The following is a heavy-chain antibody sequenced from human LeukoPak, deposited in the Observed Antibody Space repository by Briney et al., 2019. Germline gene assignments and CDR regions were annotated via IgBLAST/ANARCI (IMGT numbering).Heavy chain of an antibody. CDR1: GFTFSSYS. J-gene: IGHJ4*02. D-gene: IGHD3/OR15-3a*01. CDR3: ARDLAGTGCDY. V-gene: IGHV3-48*01. CDR2: ISSSSSTI. Sequence: AGGSLRLSCAASGFTFSSYSMDWVRQAPGKWLEWVSYISSSSSTIYYADSVKGRFTISRDNAKNSLYLQMNSLRAEDTTVYYCARDLAGTGCDYWGQRTVVTVSS.